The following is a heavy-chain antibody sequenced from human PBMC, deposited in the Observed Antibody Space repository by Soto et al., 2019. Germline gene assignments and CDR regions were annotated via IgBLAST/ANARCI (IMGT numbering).Heavy chain of an antibody. Sequence: EVQLLESGGGLVQPGGSLRLSCAASGFTFSSYAMSWVRQAPGKGLEWVSAISGSGGSTYYADSVKGRFTISRDNSKNTLYLQMNSLRAEDTAVYYCAKSTIPRIAARPVAFDISGQGTMVTVSS. CDR1: GFTFSSYA. J-gene: IGHJ3*02. CDR2: ISGSGGST. V-gene: IGHV3-23*01. CDR3: AKSTIPRIAARPVAFDI. D-gene: IGHD6-6*01.